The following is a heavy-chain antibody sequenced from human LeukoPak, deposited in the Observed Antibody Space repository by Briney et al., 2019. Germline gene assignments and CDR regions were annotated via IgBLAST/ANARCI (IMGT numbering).Heavy chain of an antibody. CDR2: ISGSGGST. CDR3: AKAHARNYDFWSGSDYYYGMDV. CDR1: GFTFSSYA. D-gene: IGHD3-3*01. J-gene: IGHJ6*02. Sequence: GASLRLSCAASGFTFSSYAMSWVGQAPGKGLEGVSAISGSGGSTYYADSVKGRFTISRDNSKNTLYLQMNSLRAEDTAVYYCAKAHARNYDFWSGSDYYYGMDVWGQGTTVTVSS. V-gene: IGHV3-23*01.